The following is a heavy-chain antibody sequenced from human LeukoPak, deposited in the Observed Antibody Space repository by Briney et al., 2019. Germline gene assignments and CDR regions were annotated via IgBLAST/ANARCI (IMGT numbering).Heavy chain of an antibody. D-gene: IGHD6-19*01. CDR1: GFTFSSYW. CDR2: IKQDGSEK. J-gene: IGHJ4*02. Sequence: GGSLRLSCAASGFTFSSYWMSWVRQAPGKGLEWVANIKQDGSEKYYVDSVKGRFTISRDNAKNSLYLQMNSLRAEDTAVYYCARERVVKSGGWSSTFDYWGQGTLVTVSS. V-gene: IGHV3-7*03. CDR3: ARERVVKSGGWSSTFDY.